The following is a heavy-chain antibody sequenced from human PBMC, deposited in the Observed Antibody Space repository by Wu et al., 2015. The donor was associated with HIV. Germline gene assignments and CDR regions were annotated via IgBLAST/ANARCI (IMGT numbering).Heavy chain of an antibody. CDR3: ARNVVGSIGGGYTYYGMDV. J-gene: IGHJ6*02. D-gene: IGHD2-15*01. CDR1: GDTLNSYA. CDR2: IIPIFGTT. V-gene: IGHV1-69*06. Sequence: QVQLVQSGAEVKKPGSSVKVSCEASGDTLNSYAVNWVRQAPGQSLEWMGRIIPIFGTTDYAQRFQGRLTITAGKSSNTVYMELSRLRPDDTALYYCARNVVGSIGGGYTYYGMDVWGQGTTVTVSS.